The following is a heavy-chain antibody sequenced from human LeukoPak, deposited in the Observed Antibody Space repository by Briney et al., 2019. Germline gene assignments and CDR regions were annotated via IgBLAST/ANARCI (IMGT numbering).Heavy chain of an antibody. J-gene: IGHJ3*02. Sequence: GGSLRLSCAASGFTFNNYAMNWVRQAPGKGLEWLSYIRGGGGHTRYSDSVKGRFTISRDNSKTMLYLQMNSLRAEDTAIYYCAKCSASYYNDAFDIWGRGTMVTVSS. CDR2: IRGGGGHT. CDR1: GFTFNNYA. V-gene: IGHV3-23*01. D-gene: IGHD3-10*02. CDR3: AKCSASYYNDAFDI.